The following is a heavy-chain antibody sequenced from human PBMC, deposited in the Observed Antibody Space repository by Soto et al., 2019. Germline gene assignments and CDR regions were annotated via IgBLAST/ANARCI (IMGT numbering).Heavy chain of an antibody. V-gene: IGHV4-4*02. CDR2: IYHSGST. CDR1: GGSISSSNW. D-gene: IGHD2-15*01. Sequence: QVQLQESGPGLVKPSGTLSLTCAVSGGSISSSNWWSWVRQPPGKGLEWIGEIYHSGSTNYNPSLQSRVTISVDKSKNQFSLKLSSVTAADTAVYYCARFLIGGDCSGGSCYYFDYWGQGTLVTVSS. CDR3: ARFLIGGDCSGGSCYYFDY. J-gene: IGHJ4*02.